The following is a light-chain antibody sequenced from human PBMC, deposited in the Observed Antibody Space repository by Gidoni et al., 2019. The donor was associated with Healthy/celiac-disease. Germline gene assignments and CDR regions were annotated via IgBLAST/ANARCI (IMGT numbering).Light chain of an antibody. J-gene: IGKJ1*01. V-gene: IGKV3-20*01. CDR1: QSVSSSY. CDR3: QQYGSQGT. CDR2: GAS. Sequence: EIVLTQSPGTLSLSPGERATLSCRASQSVSSSYLAWYQQKPGQAPRLLIYGASSSGSGTDFTLTISRLEPEDFAVYYCQQYGSQGTFGQGTKVEIK.